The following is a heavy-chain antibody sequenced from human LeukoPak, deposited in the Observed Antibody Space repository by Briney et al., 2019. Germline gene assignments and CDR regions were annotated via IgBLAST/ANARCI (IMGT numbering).Heavy chain of an antibody. V-gene: IGHV3-48*04. CDR1: GFTFSSYS. D-gene: IGHD1-26*01. CDR3: ARVGYSGRYFFDY. CDR2: ISSSSSTI. Sequence: GGSLRLSCAASGFTFSSYSMNWVRQAPGKGLEWVSYISSSSSTIYYADSVKGRFTISRDNAKNSLYLQMNSLRAEDTAVYYCARVGYSGRYFFDYWGQGTLVTVSS. J-gene: IGHJ4*02.